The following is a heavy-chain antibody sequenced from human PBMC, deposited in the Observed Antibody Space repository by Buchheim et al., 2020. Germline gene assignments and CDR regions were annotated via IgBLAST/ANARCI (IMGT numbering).Heavy chain of an antibody. Sequence: QVQLVESGGGVVQPGRSLRLSCAASGFTFSSYAMHWVRQAPGKGLEWVAVISYDGSNKYYADSVKGRFTISRDNSKNMLYLQMNSLRAEDTAVYYCARVYCSSTSCYIGSFDYWGQGTL. CDR2: ISYDGSNK. CDR3: ARVYCSSTSCYIGSFDY. V-gene: IGHV3-30*04. CDR1: GFTFSSYA. J-gene: IGHJ4*02. D-gene: IGHD2-2*02.